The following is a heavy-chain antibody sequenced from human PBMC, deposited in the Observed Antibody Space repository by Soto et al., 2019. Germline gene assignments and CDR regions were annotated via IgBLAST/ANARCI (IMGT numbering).Heavy chain of an antibody. V-gene: IGHV4-59*01. CDR3: AREAYTRVRGAQGAPLRAAFDI. J-gene: IGHJ3*02. CDR1: GGTISNYY. Sequence: TSETQSLTCPVPGGTISNYYWTWIRQFPGKRLEWIAHIHNSGNTNSNPSLKSRVTISVDTSKNQFSLKLSSVTAADTAVYYCAREAYTRVRGAQGAPLRAAFDIWGQGTMVTVSS. D-gene: IGHD3-10*01. CDR2: IHNSGNT.